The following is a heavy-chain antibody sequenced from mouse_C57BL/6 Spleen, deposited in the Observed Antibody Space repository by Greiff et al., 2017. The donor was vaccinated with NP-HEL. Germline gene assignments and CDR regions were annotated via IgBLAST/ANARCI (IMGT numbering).Heavy chain of an antibody. CDR2: ISGGGGNT. Sequence: EVQLVESGGGLVKPGGSLKLSCAASGFTFSSYTMSWVRQTPEKRLEWVATISGGGGNTYYPDSVKGRFTISRDNAKNTLYLQMSSLRSEDTALYYCARLVTTLYYAMDYWGQGTSVTVSS. V-gene: IGHV5-9*01. J-gene: IGHJ4*01. CDR1: GFTFSSYT. D-gene: IGHD2-5*01. CDR3: ARLVTTLYYAMDY.